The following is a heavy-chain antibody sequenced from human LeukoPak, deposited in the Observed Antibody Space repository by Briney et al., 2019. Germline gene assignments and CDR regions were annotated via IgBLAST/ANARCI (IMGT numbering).Heavy chain of an antibody. CDR3: TREDNWYFDL. CDR1: GFXFSDYY. J-gene: IGHJ2*01. Sequence: GGSLRLSCTASGFXFSDYYMTWIRQAPGKGLEWLSYVSTDSAYTNYAGSVKGRFTISRDNAKSSLYLQLNSLTAEDTAVYYCTREDNWYFDLWGRGTLVTVSS. CDR2: VSTDSAYT. V-gene: IGHV3-11*05.